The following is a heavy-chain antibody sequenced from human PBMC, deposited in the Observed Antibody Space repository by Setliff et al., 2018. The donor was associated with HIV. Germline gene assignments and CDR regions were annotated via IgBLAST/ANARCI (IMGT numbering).Heavy chain of an antibody. D-gene: IGHD3-9*01. CDR1: GGSIGSGGSY. CDR2: IFYNGST. Sequence: PSETLSLTCTVSGGSIGSGGSYWSWIRQHPGKGLEWIGNIFYNGSTYYNPSLKSRVTMSVDTSKSQFSLKLQSVTAADTAYYYCARHTAVNGSPSGLGYYYIDVWAKGTSVTVSS. CDR3: ARHTAVNGSPSGLGYYYIDV. V-gene: IGHV4-39*01. J-gene: IGHJ6*03.